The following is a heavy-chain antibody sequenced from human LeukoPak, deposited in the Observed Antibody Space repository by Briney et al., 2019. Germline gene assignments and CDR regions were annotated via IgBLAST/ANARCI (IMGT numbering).Heavy chain of an antibody. Sequence: SETLSLTCTVSGGSISTYSWSWIRQPAGKGLEWIGRIYASGSTNYNPSLKSRVTMSVDTSKNQFSLKLSSVTAADTAVYYCARGPTFGGVIAPGGMDVWGQGTTVTVSS. CDR2: IYASGST. J-gene: IGHJ6*02. V-gene: IGHV4-4*07. CDR3: ARGPTFGGVIAPGGMDV. D-gene: IGHD3-16*02. CDR1: GGSISTYS.